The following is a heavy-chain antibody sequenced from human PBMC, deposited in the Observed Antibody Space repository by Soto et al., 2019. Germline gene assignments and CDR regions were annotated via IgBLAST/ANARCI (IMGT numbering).Heavy chain of an antibody. Sequence: GGSLRLSCGASGFTFSRYSMNWVGQAPGKGLEWVSYISSSSSTIYYADSVKGRFTISRDNAKNSLFLQMNSLRAEDTAVYYCARDPGGCSGGSCYSWYFDYWGQGTLVTVSS. CDR3: ARDPGGCSGGSCYSWYFDY. J-gene: IGHJ4*02. V-gene: IGHV3-48*01. D-gene: IGHD2-15*01. CDR2: ISSSSSTI. CDR1: GFTFSRYS.